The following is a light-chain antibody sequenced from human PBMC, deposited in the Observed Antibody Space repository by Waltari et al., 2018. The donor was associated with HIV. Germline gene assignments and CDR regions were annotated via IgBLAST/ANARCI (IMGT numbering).Light chain of an antibody. V-gene: IGKV4-1*01. J-gene: IGKJ4*01. Sequence: DIVMTQSTDSLAVSLGERATIHCKSSQSVLYNSNNKNYLAWYQHKPGQSPNLLIYWASTRESGVPDRFSGSGSGTDFTLTISSLQAEDVAVYYCQQYYSVPLTFGGGTKVEIK. CDR1: QSVLYNSNNKNY. CDR3: QQYYSVPLT. CDR2: WAS.